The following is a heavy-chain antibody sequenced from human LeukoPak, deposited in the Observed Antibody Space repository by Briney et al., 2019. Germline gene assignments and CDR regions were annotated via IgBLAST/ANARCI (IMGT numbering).Heavy chain of an antibody. V-gene: IGHV3-30*03. CDR2: ITPDGIND. J-gene: IGHJ4*02. CDR1: GFIFSNYG. CDR3: ASGALDY. D-gene: IGHD1-26*01. Sequence: PGGSLRLSCAASGFIFSNYGMQWVRQAPGKGLEWVTIITPDGINDFYADSVKGRFTISRDNSKNTLYLQMNSLTVEDTAVYYCASGALDYWGQGTLVTVSS.